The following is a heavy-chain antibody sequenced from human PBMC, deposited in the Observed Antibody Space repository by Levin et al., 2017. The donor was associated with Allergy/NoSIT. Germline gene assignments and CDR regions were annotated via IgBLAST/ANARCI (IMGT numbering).Heavy chain of an antibody. CDR1: GGSISSYY. CDR2: IYTSGST. V-gene: IGHV4-4*07. D-gene: IGHD3-22*01. CDR3: ARDYPYYYDSSGYYDLFDY. Sequence: LSQTLSLTCTVSGGSISSYYWSWIRQPAGKGLEWIGRIYTSGSTNYNPSLKSRVTMSVDTSKNQFSLKLSSVTAADTAVYYCARDYPYYYDSSGYYDLFDYWGQGTLVTVSS. J-gene: IGHJ4*02.